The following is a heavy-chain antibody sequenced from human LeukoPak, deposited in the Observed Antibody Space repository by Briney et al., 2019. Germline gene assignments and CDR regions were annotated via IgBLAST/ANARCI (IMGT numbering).Heavy chain of an antibody. V-gene: IGHV3-48*04. D-gene: IGHD4-17*01. J-gene: IGHJ4*02. CDR2: ISSSGTTI. CDR3: ARDRPDYGDYPPHFDY. Sequence: GGSLRLSCAASGFTFSNYPMNWVRQAPGKGLEWVSYISSSGTTIYYADSVKGRFTISRDNAKNSLYLQMNSLRAEDTAVYYCARDRPDYGDYPPHFDYWGQGTLVTVSS. CDR1: GFTFSNYP.